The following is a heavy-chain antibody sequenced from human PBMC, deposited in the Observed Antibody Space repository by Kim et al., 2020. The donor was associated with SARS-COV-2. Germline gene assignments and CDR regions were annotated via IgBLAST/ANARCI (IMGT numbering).Heavy chain of an antibody. J-gene: IGHJ4*02. Sequence: KGRFTISRDNAKNTLYLQMNSLRAEDTAVYYCASVKGYCTNGVCQYYFDYWGQGTLVTVSS. V-gene: IGHV3-74*01. CDR3: ASVKGYCTNGVCQYYFDY. D-gene: IGHD2-8*01.